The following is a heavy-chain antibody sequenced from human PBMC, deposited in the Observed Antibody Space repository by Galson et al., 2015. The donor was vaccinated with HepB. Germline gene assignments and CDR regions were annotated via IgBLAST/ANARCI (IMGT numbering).Heavy chain of an antibody. D-gene: IGHD2-15*01. CDR3: ATVKGIVVVDSPGGNWFDP. Sequence: SVKVSCKASGYTFTSYGISWVRQAPGQGLEWMGWISAYNGNTNYAQKLQGRVTMITDTSTSTAYMELRSLRSDDTAVYYCATVKGIVVVDSPGGNWFDPWGQGTLVTVSS. J-gene: IGHJ5*02. CDR1: GYTFTSYG. V-gene: IGHV1-18*04. CDR2: ISAYNGNT.